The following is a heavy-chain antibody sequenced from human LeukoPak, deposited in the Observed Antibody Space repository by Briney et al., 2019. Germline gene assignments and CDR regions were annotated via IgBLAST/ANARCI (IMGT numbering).Heavy chain of an antibody. Sequence: SVKVSCKAPGGTFSSYAISWVRQAPGQGLEWMGGIIPIFGTANYAQKFQGRVTITADESTSTAYMELSSLRSEDTAVYYCASTYGSGSYGDYYYYGMDVWGKGTTVTVSS. CDR2: IIPIFGTA. J-gene: IGHJ6*04. D-gene: IGHD3-10*01. V-gene: IGHV1-69*13. CDR3: ASTYGSGSYGDYYYYGMDV. CDR1: GGTFSSYA.